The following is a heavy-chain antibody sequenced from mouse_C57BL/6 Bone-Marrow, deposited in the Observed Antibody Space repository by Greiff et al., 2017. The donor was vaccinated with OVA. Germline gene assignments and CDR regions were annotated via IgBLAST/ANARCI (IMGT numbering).Heavy chain of an antibody. CDR3: ARFVGPSAWFAY. CDR2: INPSNGGT. D-gene: IGHD4-1*01. Sequence: QVQLQQSGTELVKPGASVKLSCKASGYTFTSYWMHWVKQRPGQGLEWIGNINPSNGGTNYNEKFKSKATLTVDKSSSTAYMQLSSLTSEDSAVYYCARFVGPSAWFAYWGQGTLVTVSA. V-gene: IGHV1-53*01. CDR1: GYTFTSYW. J-gene: IGHJ3*01.